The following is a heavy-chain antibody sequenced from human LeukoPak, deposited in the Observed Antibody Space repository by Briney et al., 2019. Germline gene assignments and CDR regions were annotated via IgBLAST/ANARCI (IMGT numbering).Heavy chain of an antibody. V-gene: IGHV1-46*01. D-gene: IGHD1-26*01. Sequence: ASVKVSCKASGYTFTSYYMHWVRQAPGQGLEWMGIINPSGGSTSYAQKFQGRVTMTRDMSTSTVYMELSSLRSEDTAVYYCASPSSGSYGLYYYYYMDVWGKGTTVTISS. CDR2: INPSGGST. J-gene: IGHJ6*03. CDR1: GYTFTSYY. CDR3: ASPSSGSYGLYYYYYMDV.